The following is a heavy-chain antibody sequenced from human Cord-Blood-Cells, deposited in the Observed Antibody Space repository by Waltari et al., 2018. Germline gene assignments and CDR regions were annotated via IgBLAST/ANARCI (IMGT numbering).Heavy chain of an antibody. V-gene: IGHV3-21*01. J-gene: IGHJ4*02. D-gene: IGHD3-3*01. CDR2: ISSSSSYI. Sequence: EVQLVESGGGLVKPGGSLRLSCAASGFHCSSSRLNWARQAPGKGLEWVSSISSSSSYIYYADSVKGRFTISRDNAKNSLYLQMNSLRAEDTAVYYCARNDDFWSGYDYWGQGTLVTVSS. CDR3: ARNDDFWSGYDY. CDR1: GFHCSSSR.